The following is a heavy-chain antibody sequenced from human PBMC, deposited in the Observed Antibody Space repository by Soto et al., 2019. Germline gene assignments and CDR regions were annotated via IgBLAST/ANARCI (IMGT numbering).Heavy chain of an antibody. CDR2: IIPIFGTA. D-gene: IGHD3-22*01. J-gene: IGHJ3*02. V-gene: IGHV1-69*13. Sequence: SVKVSCKASGGTFSSYAISWVRQAPGQGLEWMGGIIPIFGTANYAQKFQGRVTITADESTSTAYMELSSLRSEDTAVYYCARYRLWSSGYYPKDAFDIWGQGTMVTVSS. CDR1: GGTFSSYA. CDR3: ARYRLWSSGYYPKDAFDI.